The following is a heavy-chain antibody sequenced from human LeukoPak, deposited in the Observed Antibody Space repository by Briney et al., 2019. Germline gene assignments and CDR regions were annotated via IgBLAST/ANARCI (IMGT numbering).Heavy chain of an antibody. Sequence: ASVKVSCKASGYTFTSYYTHWVRQAPGQGLEWMGIINPSGGSTNYAQKLQGRVTMTTDTSTSTAYMELRSLRSDDTAVYYCARAKIAVAVVDNYYYGMDVWGQGTTVTVSS. J-gene: IGHJ6*02. CDR2: INPSGGST. V-gene: IGHV1-46*01. CDR3: ARAKIAVAVVDNYYYGMDV. CDR1: GYTFTSYY. D-gene: IGHD6-19*01.